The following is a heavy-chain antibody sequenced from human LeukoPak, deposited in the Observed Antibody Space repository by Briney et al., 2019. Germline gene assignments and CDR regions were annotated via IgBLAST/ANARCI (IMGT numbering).Heavy chain of an antibody. CDR2: INPNSGGT. CDR1: GYTFTGRY. V-gene: IGHV1-2*02. J-gene: IGHJ4*02. CDR3: AREGHCSSTNCYFSFDY. Sequence: ASVKVSCKASGYTFTGRYVHWVRQAPGQGLEWMGWINPNSGGTNYAQEFQGRVTMTRDTSISTAYMELSRLRSDDTAVYYCAREGHCSSTNCYFSFDYWGQGTLVTVSS. D-gene: IGHD2-2*01.